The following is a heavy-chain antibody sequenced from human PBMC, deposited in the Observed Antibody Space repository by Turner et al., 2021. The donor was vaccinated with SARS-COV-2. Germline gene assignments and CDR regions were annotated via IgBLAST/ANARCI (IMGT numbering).Heavy chain of an antibody. CDR2: ISYDGRNK. Sequence: QVQLVTSGGGVVQPGRSMRLSCAASGLTFSSYAMHWVRQAPGKGLEWVAVISYDGRNKYYADSVKGRFTISRDNSKNTLYLQMNSLRAEDTAVYYCARECDDSSGCAEYFQHWGQGTLVTVSS. J-gene: IGHJ1*01. CDR3: ARECDDSSGCAEYFQH. D-gene: IGHD3-22*01. V-gene: IGHV3-30*04. CDR1: GLTFSSYA.